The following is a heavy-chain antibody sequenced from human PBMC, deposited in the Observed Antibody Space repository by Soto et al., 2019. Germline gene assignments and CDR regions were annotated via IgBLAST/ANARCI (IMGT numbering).Heavy chain of an antibody. V-gene: IGHV4-59*01. J-gene: IGHJ4*02. Sequence: SETLSLTCTVSGGSLSSYYWSWIRQPPGKRLEWIGYIHYSGSTNYNPSLKSRVTIFLDTSKNHFSLKLSSVTAADSAVYYCARHPGASFDYWGQGTLVTVSS. CDR2: IHYSGST. CDR3: ARHPGASFDY. CDR1: GGSLSSYY. D-gene: IGHD7-27*01.